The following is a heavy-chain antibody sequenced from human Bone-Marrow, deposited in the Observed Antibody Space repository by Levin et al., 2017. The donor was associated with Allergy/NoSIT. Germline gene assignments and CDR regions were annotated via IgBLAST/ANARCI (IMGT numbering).Heavy chain of an antibody. Sequence: GESLKISCAASGFTFSTYSMQWVRQAPGKGLEWVSYISESGGTIYYADAVKGRFTISRDNAKNSLFLQMNGLRAEDTAVYYCASGPISDYWGQGTLVTVSS. CDR3: ASGPISDY. CDR1: GFTFSTYS. D-gene: IGHD5-24*01. J-gene: IGHJ4*02. CDR2: ISESGGTI. V-gene: IGHV3-48*04.